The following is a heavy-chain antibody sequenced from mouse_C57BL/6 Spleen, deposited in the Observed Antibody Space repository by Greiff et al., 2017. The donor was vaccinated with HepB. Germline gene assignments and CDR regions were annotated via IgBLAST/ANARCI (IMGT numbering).Heavy chain of an antibody. J-gene: IGHJ2*01. Sequence: VQLQQSGAELVRPGASVTLSCKASGYTFTDYEMHWVKQTPVHGLEWIGAIDPETGGTAYNQKFKGKAILTADKSSSTAYMELRSLTSEDSAVYYCTSNGSSDYFDYWGQGTTLTVSS. D-gene: IGHD1-1*01. CDR3: TSNGSSDYFDY. CDR1: GYTFTDYE. V-gene: IGHV1-15*01. CDR2: IDPETGGT.